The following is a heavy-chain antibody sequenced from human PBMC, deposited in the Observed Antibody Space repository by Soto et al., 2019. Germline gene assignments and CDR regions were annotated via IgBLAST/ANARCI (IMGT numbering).Heavy chain of an antibody. J-gene: IGHJ6*03. D-gene: IGHD5-18*01. CDR2: INPNSGGT. CDR1: GYTFTGYY. V-gene: IGHV1-2*04. Sequence: ASVKVSCKASGYTFTGYYLHWVRQAPGQGLEWMGWINPNSGGTNYAQKFQGWVTMTRDTSISTAYMELSRLRSDDTAVYYCARVSMDTAMPRPYYYYYYMDVWGKGTTVTVS. CDR3: ARVSMDTAMPRPYYYYYYMDV.